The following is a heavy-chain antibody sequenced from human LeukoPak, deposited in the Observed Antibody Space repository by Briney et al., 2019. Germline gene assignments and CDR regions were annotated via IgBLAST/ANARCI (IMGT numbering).Heavy chain of an antibody. CDR3: ATTVFTTTWYFDY. CDR1: GFTFSSYD. CDR2: IRNDGTTK. J-gene: IGHJ4*02. D-gene: IGHD3-9*01. Sequence: GGSLRLSCATSGFTFSSYDVHWVRQAPGKGLEWVAYIRNDGTTKDYADSVKGRFTISRDNPKNTLYLQLNSPRGEDTAVYYCATTVFTTTWYFDYWGQGNLVTVSS. V-gene: IGHV3-30*02.